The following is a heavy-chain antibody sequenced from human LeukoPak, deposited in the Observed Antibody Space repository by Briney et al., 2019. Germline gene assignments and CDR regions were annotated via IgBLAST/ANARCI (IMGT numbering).Heavy chain of an antibody. J-gene: IGHJ5*02. CDR1: GFTFRSYW. CDR2: IDSGGSST. D-gene: IGHD3-10*01. V-gene: IGHV3-74*01. Sequence: GGSLRLSCAASGFTFRSYWMYWVRQAPGKGLVGVSRIDSGGSSTIYADSVKGRFTISRDNAKNMPYLQMNSLRVEDTAVYYCARDTGTWSQGALVTVSS. CDR3: ARDTGT.